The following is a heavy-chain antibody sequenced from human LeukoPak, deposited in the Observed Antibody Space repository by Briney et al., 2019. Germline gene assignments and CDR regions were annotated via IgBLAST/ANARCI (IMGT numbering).Heavy chain of an antibody. CDR2: INHSGST. J-gene: IGHJ4*02. D-gene: IGHD6-19*01. CDR3: ASRESSGWNTAEFDY. Sequence: SETLSLTCAVYGGSFSGYYWSWIRQPPGKGLEWIGEINHSGSTNYNPSLKSRVTISVDTSKNQFSLKLSSATAADTAVYYCASRESSGWNTAEFDYWGQGTLVTVSS. V-gene: IGHV4-34*01. CDR1: GGSFSGYY.